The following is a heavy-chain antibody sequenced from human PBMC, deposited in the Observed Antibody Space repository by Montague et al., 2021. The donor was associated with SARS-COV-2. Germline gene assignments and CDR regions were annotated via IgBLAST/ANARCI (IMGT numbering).Heavy chain of an antibody. J-gene: IGHJ2*01. CDR1: GGSITSGAYY. V-gene: IGHV4-31*03. D-gene: IGHD3-16*01. CDR2: IYYSGRT. Sequence: TLSLTCNVSGGSITSGAYYCCWLRQHPEKGLWWIGYIYYSGRTFLTPSLKRRVTITVDTSNNQFSLKVTSVTAADTAVYYCAGEWGRGGYRYWYFDLWGRGTLVTVSS. CDR3: AGEWGRGGYRYWYFDL.